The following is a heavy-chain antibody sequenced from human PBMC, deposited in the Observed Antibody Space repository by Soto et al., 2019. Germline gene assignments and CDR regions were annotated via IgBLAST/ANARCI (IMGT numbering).Heavy chain of an antibody. V-gene: IGHV1-8*01. CDR2: MNPNSGNT. CDR3: ARSSSSWLGYYYYGMDV. CDR1: GYTFTSYD. J-gene: IGHJ6*02. D-gene: IGHD6-13*01. Sequence: RASVKVSCKASGYTFTSYDINWVRQATGQGLEWMGWMNPNSGNTGYAQKFQGRVTMTRNTSISTAYMELSSLRSEDTAVYYCARSSSSWLGYYYYGMDVWGQGTTVTVSS.